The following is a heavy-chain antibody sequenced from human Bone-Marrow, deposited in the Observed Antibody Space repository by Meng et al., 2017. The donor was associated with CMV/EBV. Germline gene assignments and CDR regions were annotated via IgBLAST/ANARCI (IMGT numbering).Heavy chain of an antibody. Sequence: GASLRLSCAASGFNFAGYWMTWVRQAPGKGLEWVANIKYDGSETSYVGSVKGRFTISRDNAKNSLYLQMNNLRAEDTAVYYCARENYFAYWGQGTLVTVSS. CDR3: ARENYFAY. CDR2: IKYDGSET. J-gene: IGHJ4*02. CDR1: GFNFAGYW. V-gene: IGHV3-7*01.